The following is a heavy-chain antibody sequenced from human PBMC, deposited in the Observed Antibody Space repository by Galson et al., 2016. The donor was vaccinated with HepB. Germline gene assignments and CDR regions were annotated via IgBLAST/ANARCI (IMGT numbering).Heavy chain of an antibody. CDR2: ISGSGDRT. D-gene: IGHD2-2*01. V-gene: IGHV3-23*01. J-gene: IGHJ4*02. Sequence: SLRLSCAASGFTFSSYSMSWVRQAPGQGLEWVSAISGSGDRTYYTDSVKGRFTISRDNAKSSLFLQMNSLRAEDTAVYFCARAYQYALDYWGQGTLVTGSS. CDR3: ARAYQYALDY. CDR1: GFTFSSYS.